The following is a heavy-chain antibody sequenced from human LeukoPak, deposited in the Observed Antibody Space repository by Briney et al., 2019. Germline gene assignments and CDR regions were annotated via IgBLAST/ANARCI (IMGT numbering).Heavy chain of an antibody. J-gene: IGHJ5*02. Sequence: ASVKVSCKASGYTFTGYYMHWVRQAPGQGLEWMGWINPNSGGTNYAQKFQGRVTMTRDTSISTAYMELSRLRSDDTAVYYCARGGGYCSSTSCYRPWFDPWGQGTLVTVSS. V-gene: IGHV1-2*02. D-gene: IGHD2-2*01. CDR3: ARGGGYCSSTSCYRPWFDP. CDR1: GYTFTGYY. CDR2: INPNSGGT.